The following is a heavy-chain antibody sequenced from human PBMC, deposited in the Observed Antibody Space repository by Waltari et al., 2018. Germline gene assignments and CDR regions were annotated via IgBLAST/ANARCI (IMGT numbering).Heavy chain of an antibody. V-gene: IGHV4-34*01. Sequence: QVQLQQWGAGLLKPSETLSLTCAVYGVSFSGYYRTWSSQPPGKGLEWIGEINHSGSTNYNPSLKSRVTISVDTSKNQFSLKLSSVTAADTAVYYCASSRVRGVINYWGQGTLVTVSS. D-gene: IGHD3-10*01. CDR2: INHSGST. J-gene: IGHJ4*02. CDR1: GVSFSGYY. CDR3: ASSRVRGVINY.